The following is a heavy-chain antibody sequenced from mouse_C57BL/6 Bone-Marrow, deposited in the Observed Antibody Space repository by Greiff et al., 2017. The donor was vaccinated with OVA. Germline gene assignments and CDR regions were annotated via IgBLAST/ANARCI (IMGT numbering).Heavy chain of an antibody. V-gene: IGHV5-4*01. CDR2: ISDGGSYT. CDR1: GFTFSSYA. J-gene: IGHJ3*01. CDR3: ARDRLPFAY. D-gene: IGHD5-5*01. Sequence: DVHLVESGGGLVKPGGSLKLSCAASGFTFSSYAMSWVRQTPEKRLEWVATISDGGSYTNYPDNVKGRFTISRDNAKNNLYLQMSHLKSEDTAMYYCARDRLPFAYWGQGTLVTVSA.